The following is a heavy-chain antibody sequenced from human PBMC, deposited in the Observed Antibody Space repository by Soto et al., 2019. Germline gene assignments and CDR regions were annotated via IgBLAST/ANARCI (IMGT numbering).Heavy chain of an antibody. D-gene: IGHD2-2*01. J-gene: IGHJ6*03. CDR1: GYTFTSYG. V-gene: IGHV1-18*01. Sequence: QVQLVQSGAEVKKPGASVKVSCKASGYTFTSYGISWVRQAPGQGLEWMGWISDYNGNTNYAKKLQGRVTMTTDTSPSTAYMELRSLRSDDPAVYYCARHKLTPGSTSPRNYYYYYYMYVWGKGTTVTVSS. CDR3: ARHKLTPGSTSPRNYYYYYYMYV. CDR2: ISDYNGNT.